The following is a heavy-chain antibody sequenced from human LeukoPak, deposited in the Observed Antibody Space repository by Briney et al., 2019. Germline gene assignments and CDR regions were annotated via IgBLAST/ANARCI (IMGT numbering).Heavy chain of an antibody. CDR1: GYTFTSYG. V-gene: IGHV1-18*01. Sequence: GASVKVSCKASGYTFTSYGFSWVHQAPGQGLEWMGWISAYHGNTNYAQKFQGRVTMTSDTSTSTAYMELRSLRSDDTAVYYCARDGYYYDSSGFYYGLDYWGQGTLVTVSS. CDR3: ARDGYYYDSSGFYYGLDY. CDR2: ISAYHGNT. J-gene: IGHJ4*02. D-gene: IGHD3-22*01.